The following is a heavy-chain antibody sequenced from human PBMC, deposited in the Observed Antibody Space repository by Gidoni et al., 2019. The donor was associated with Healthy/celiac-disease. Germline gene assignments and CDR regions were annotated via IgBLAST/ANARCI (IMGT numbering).Heavy chain of an antibody. D-gene: IGHD3-3*01. CDR3: ARDRYDFWSGSPAGAFDI. Sequence: QVQLVESGGGVVQPGRSLRLSCAASGFPFSSYAMHWVRQAPGKGLEWVAVISYDGSNKYYADSVKGRFTISRDNSKNTLYLQMNSLRAEDTAVYYCARDRYDFWSGSPAGAFDIWGQGTMVTVSS. CDR2: ISYDGSNK. CDR1: GFPFSSYA. J-gene: IGHJ3*02. V-gene: IGHV3-30*04.